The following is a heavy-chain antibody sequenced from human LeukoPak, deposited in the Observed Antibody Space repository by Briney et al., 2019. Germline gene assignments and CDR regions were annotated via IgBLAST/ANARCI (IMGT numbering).Heavy chain of an antibody. Sequence: ASVKVSCKASGYTFTSYYMHWVRQAPGQGLEWMGIINPSGGSTNYAQKLQGRVTMTTDTSTSTAYMELRSLRSDDTAVYYCARGHRGRDGYNLLLGAFDIWGQGTMVTVSS. CDR1: GYTFTSYY. D-gene: IGHD5-24*01. CDR2: INPSGGST. V-gene: IGHV1-46*01. CDR3: ARGHRGRDGYNLLLGAFDI. J-gene: IGHJ3*02.